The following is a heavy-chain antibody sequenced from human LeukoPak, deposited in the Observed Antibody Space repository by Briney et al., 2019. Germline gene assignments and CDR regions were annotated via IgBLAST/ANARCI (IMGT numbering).Heavy chain of an antibody. V-gene: IGHV4-31*03. CDR2: IFYGGST. CDR3: ARAGGVWLESDY. CDR1: GVSISSGGYY. J-gene: IGHJ4*02. D-gene: IGHD2-8*02. Sequence: SETLSLTCTVSGVSISSGGYYWSWIRQHPGKGLEWIGYIFYGGSTYYNPSLKSRVTISVDTSKNQFSLKLSSVTAEDTAVYYCARAGGVWLESDYWGQGTLVTVSS.